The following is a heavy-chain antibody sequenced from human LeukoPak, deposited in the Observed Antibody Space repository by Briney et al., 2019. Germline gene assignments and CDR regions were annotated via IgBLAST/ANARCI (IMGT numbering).Heavy chain of an antibody. Sequence: GGSLRLSCAASGFTFDDYAMHWVRQVPGKGLEWVSGISWNGGNIGYADSVKGRFTISRDNAKDSLFLQMNTLRADDMALYYCAKDLGQWLAHDAFDIWGQGTMVTVSS. D-gene: IGHD6-19*01. CDR3: AKDLGQWLAHDAFDI. V-gene: IGHV3-9*03. CDR1: GFTFDDYA. J-gene: IGHJ3*02. CDR2: ISWNGGNI.